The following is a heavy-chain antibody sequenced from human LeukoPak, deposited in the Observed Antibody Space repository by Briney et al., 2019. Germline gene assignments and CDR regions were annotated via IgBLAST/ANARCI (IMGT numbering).Heavy chain of an antibody. J-gene: IGHJ6*02. Sequence: GGSLRLSCAASGFTFNTYGMNWVRQAPGKGLEWVSYISSGGSSIYYADSVKGRFTISRDNAKNSLYLQMNSLRAEDTAVYYCARRQFYYYGMDVWGQGTTVTVSS. CDR3: ARRQFYYYGMDV. D-gene: IGHD5-24*01. CDR2: ISSGGSSI. V-gene: IGHV3-48*03. CDR1: GFTFNTYG.